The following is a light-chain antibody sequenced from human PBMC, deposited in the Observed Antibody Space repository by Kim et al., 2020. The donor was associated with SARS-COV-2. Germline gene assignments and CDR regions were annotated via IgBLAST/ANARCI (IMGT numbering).Light chain of an antibody. CDR1: SSLVGDYNY. Sequence: QSITISCTGTSSLVGDYNYVSWYQQHPDKAPKLIIYDVSDRPSGVSTHFSGSKSGNTASLTISGLQAADEAYYYCTSFSGADTVLFGGWTKLTVL. V-gene: IGLV2-14*03. CDR2: DVS. J-gene: IGLJ2*01. CDR3: TSFSGADTVL.